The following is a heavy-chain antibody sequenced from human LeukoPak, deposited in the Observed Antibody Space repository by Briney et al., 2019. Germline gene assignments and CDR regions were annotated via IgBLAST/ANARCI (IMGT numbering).Heavy chain of an antibody. CDR1: GFRFSSFG. V-gene: IGHV1-18*04. D-gene: IGHD4-11*01. CDR3: ARDSDYSGNGNGDWFDP. Sequence: ASVNLSCKASGFRFSSFGVSWVRQAPGQGLEWMGWISTYFGVTHYAEKFEDRVTMTIDTSTTTAYMELRCLRYDDTAVYYCARDSDYSGNGNGDWFDPWGQGTVVTVSS. CDR2: ISTYFGVT. J-gene: IGHJ5*02.